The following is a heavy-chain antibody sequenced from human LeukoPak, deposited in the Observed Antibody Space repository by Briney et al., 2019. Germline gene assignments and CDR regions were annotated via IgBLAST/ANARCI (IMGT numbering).Heavy chain of an antibody. Sequence: SETLSLTCTVSGASISSTNYCWGWIRQPPGKGLEWIGYIYYSGSTNYNPSLKSRVTISVDTSKNQFSLKLSSVTAADTAVYYCASLGSSAAGTHPDYWGQGTLVTVSS. V-gene: IGHV4-61*05. CDR2: IYYSGST. D-gene: IGHD6-13*01. J-gene: IGHJ4*02. CDR1: GASISSTNYC. CDR3: ASLGSSAAGTHPDY.